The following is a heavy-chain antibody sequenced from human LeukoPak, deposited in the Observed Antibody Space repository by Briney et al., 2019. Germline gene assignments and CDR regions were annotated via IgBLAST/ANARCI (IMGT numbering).Heavy chain of an antibody. CDR1: GYSISSGYY. V-gene: IGHV4-38-2*02. D-gene: IGHD6-13*01. J-gene: IGHJ5*02. CDR3: ARAYSSSWYFNWFDP. CDR2: IYHTGST. Sequence: SETLSLTCTVSGYSISSGYYWGWIRQPPGKGLEWIGNIYHTGSTYYNPSLKSRVTISVDTSKNQFSLKLSSVTAADTAVYYCARAYSSSWYFNWFDPWGQGTLVTVSS.